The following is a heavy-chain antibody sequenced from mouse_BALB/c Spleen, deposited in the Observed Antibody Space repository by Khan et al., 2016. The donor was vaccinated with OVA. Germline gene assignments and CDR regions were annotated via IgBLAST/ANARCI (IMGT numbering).Heavy chain of an antibody. Sequence: EVELVESGGDLVEPGGSLKLSCAASGFTFSSFGMHWVRQAPKKGLEWVAYMSSGSSTIYYVDTVKGRFTISRDNPKNTLFLQMTSLRSEDTAMYYCARSGGNFHWYFDVWGAGTSVTVSS. D-gene: IGHD2-1*01. CDR3: ARSGGNFHWYFDV. CDR1: GFTFSSFG. CDR2: MSSGSSTI. V-gene: IGHV5-17*02. J-gene: IGHJ1*01.